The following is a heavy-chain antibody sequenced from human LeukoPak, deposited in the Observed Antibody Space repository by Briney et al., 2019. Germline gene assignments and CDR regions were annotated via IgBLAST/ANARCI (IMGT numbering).Heavy chain of an antibody. J-gene: IGHJ3*01. D-gene: IGHD3-10*01. V-gene: IGHV3-74*01. CDR2: IYSDGTAP. CDR1: GFTFNTAW. Sequence: GGSLRLSCAASGFTFNTAWMHWVRHVPGKGLVWVSRIYSDGTAPRYAEFVKGRFTISRDNAKNTLYLQMNSLTIGDTAVYYCATDSGHSFFYWGQGTKVTVSA. CDR3: ATDSGHSFFY.